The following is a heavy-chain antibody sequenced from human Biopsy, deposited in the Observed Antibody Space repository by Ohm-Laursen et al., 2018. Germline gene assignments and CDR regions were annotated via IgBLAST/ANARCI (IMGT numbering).Heavy chain of an antibody. CDR3: ARLTGDPSY. V-gene: IGHV4-59*01. J-gene: IGHJ4*02. D-gene: IGHD7-27*01. CDR1: GGSIKSYY. CDR2: IYYTGHT. Sequence: GTLSLTWPVSGGSIKSYYWNWIRQSPGKGLEWIGFIYYTGHTNYNPSLKSQATISVDTSKNQFSLKVISVTAADTAVYYCARLTGDPSYWGQGILVTVSS.